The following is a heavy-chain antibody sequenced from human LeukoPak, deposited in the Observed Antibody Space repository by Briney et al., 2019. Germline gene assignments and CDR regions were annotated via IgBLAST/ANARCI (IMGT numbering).Heavy chain of an antibody. D-gene: IGHD3-10*01. Sequence: ASVKVSCKASGYTFTSYYMHWVRQAPGQGLEWMGIINPSGGSTSYAQKFQGRVTMTRDMSTSTDYMELSSLRSEDTAVYYCARDIVWFGELSYYYYMDVWGKGTTVTVSS. J-gene: IGHJ6*03. CDR2: INPSGGST. V-gene: IGHV1-46*01. CDR3: ARDIVWFGELSYYYYMDV. CDR1: GYTFTSYY.